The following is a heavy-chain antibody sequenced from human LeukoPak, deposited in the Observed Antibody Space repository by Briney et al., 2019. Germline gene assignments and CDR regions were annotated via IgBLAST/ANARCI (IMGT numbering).Heavy chain of an antibody. V-gene: IGHV4-30-2*01. J-gene: IGHJ5*02. Sequence: SETLSLTCAVSGGSISSGGYSWSWIRQPPGKGLEWIGYIYHSGSTYYNPSLKSRVTISVDRSKNQFSLKLSSVTAADTAVYYCARGGATFNWFDPWGQGTLVTVSS. CDR2: IYHSGST. CDR3: ARGGATFNWFDP. CDR1: GGSISSGGYS. D-gene: IGHD5-24*01.